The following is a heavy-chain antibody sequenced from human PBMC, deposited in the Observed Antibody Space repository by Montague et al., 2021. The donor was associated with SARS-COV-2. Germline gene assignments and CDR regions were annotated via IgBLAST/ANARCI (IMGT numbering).Heavy chain of an antibody. CDR2: IHYSGST. Sequence: SETLSLTCSVSGGSLSSFYWSWIRQPPGKGLEYIGYIHYSGSTNFSPSLNSRVTISVDTSKNQFSLKLSPVTAADTAVYYCATLPSSITIFGVVQGYYFDDWGQGTLVTVSS. CDR1: GGSLSSFY. V-gene: IGHV4-59*08. D-gene: IGHD3-3*01. CDR3: ATLPSSITIFGVVQGYYFDD. J-gene: IGHJ4*02.